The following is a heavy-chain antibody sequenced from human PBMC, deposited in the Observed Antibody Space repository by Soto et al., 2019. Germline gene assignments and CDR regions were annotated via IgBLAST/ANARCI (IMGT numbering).Heavy chain of an antibody. CDR2: ISYDGSNK. Sequence: KGLEWVAVISYDGSNKYYADSVKGRFTISRDNSNNTLYLQMNSLRVETTAGYYFFIFQAEGGIRDTVPVSAFLLNRSSDL. V-gene: IGHV3-30*04. D-gene: IGHD3-3*01. J-gene: IGHJ2*01. CDR3: FIFQAEGGIRDTVPVSAFLLNRSSDL.